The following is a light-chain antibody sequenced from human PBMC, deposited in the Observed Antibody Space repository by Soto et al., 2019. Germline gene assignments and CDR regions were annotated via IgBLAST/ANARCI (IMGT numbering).Light chain of an antibody. CDR3: QLATSLPPWT. V-gene: IGKV1-12*01. J-gene: IGKJ1*01. CDR2: AAS. Sequence: DIQMTQSPSSVSASVGDRVTITCRASQGIRNDLGWYQQKPGKAPKLLIYAASSLQSGVPSRFSGSGFGTDFTLTISSLQPEDIATYYCQLATSLPPWTFGQGTKVDIK. CDR1: QGIRND.